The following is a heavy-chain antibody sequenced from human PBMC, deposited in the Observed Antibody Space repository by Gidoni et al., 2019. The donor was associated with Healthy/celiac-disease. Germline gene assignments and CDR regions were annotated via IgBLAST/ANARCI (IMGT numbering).Heavy chain of an antibody. CDR2: ISWDGDST. CDR3: AKDMLAGSRWHDYYYYGMDV. J-gene: IGHJ6*02. Sequence: EVQRVESGGAVVQLGGSLRLSCAASGFTFADYTVQWVRQAPGKGLEWVSLISWDGDSTYNADSVKGRFTIYRDNSKNSLYLQMNSLRTEDTALYYCAKDMLAGSRWHDYYYYGMDVWGQGTTVTVSS. CDR1: GFTFADYT. V-gene: IGHV3-43*01. D-gene: IGHD2-15*01.